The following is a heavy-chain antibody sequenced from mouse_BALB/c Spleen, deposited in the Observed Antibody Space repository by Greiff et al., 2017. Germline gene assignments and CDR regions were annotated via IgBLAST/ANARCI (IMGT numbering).Heavy chain of an antibody. CDR3: ARLGLRSKDYYAMDY. CDR1: GFAFSSYD. Sequence: DVMLVESGGGLVKPGGSLKLSCAASGFAFSSYDMSWVRQTPEKRLEWVAYISSGGGSTYYPDTVKGRFTISRDNAKNTLYLQMSSLKSEDTAMYYCARLGLRSKDYYAMDYWGQGTSVTVSS. CDR2: ISSGGGST. D-gene: IGHD1-1*01. J-gene: IGHJ4*01. V-gene: IGHV5-12-1*01.